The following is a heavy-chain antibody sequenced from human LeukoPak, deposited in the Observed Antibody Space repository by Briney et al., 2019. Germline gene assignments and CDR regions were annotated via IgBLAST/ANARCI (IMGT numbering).Heavy chain of an antibody. Sequence: GGSLRLSCAASGVTVSSNYMTWVRQAPGKGLEWVSVIYSSGCTYYADSVRGRLTVSRDTSKNIIFLQMNSLRVEDTAVYYCARGRVNWGQGTLVTVSS. J-gene: IGHJ4*02. D-gene: IGHD3-10*01. V-gene: IGHV3-53*01. CDR1: GVTVSSNY. CDR2: IYSSGCT. CDR3: ARGRVN.